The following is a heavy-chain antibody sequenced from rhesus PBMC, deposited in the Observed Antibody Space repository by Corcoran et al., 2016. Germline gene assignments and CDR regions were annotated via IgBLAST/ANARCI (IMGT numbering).Heavy chain of an antibody. J-gene: IGHJ4*01. CDR1: GFSISTSGTG. D-gene: IGHD3-16*01. CDR3: ARVLYYYSGSYYPYYFDY. CDR2: IYWNDSK. V-gene: IGHV2-95*01. Sequence: QVTLKESGPALVKPTQTLTLTCTFSGFSISTSGTGVGWIRQPPGKALEWLASIYWNDSKYYSTSLTSRLTISKYTSKNQVVLTMTNMDPVDTATYYCARVLYYYSGSYYPYYFDYWGQGVLVTVSS.